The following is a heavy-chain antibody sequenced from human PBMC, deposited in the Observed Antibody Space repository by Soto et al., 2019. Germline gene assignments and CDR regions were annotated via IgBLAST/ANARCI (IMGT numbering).Heavy chain of an antibody. CDR3: AKDFNKYQLLLLDY. Sequence: EVQLLESGGGLVQPGGSLRLSCAASGFTFSSYAMSWVRQAPGKGLEWVSAISGSGGSTYYADSVKGRFTISRDNSKNTPYLQMNSLIAEDTSVYYCAKDFNKYQLLLLDYCGQGTLVTVSS. CDR2: ISGSGGST. J-gene: IGHJ4*02. CDR1: GFTFSSYA. D-gene: IGHD2-2*01. V-gene: IGHV3-23*01.